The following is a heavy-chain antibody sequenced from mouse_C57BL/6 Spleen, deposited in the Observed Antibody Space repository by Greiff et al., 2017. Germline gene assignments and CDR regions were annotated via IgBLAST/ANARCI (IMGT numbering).Heavy chain of an antibody. CDR2: ISDGGSYT. J-gene: IGHJ1*03. CDR1: GFTFSSYA. V-gene: IGHV5-4*01. Sequence: EVKLMESGGGLVKPGGSLKLSCAASGFTFSSYAMSWVRQTPEKRLEWVATISDGGSYTYYPDNVKGRFTISRDNAKNNLYLQMSHLKSEDTAMYYCARDRHYGSSYDWYFDVWGTGTTVTVSS. CDR3: ARDRHYGSSYDWYFDV. D-gene: IGHD1-1*01.